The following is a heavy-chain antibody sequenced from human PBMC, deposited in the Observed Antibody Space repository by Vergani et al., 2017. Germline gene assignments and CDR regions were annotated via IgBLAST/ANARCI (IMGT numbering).Heavy chain of an antibody. D-gene: IGHD3-10*01. CDR1: GFTFSSYS. Sequence: EVQLVESGGGLVKPGGSLRLSCAASGFTFSSYSMNWVRQAPGKGLEWVSSISSRSTYIDYADSVKGRFTISRDNSKNTLYLQMNSLRAEDTAVYYCAKATLIPYGSGNYYYYMDVWGKGTTVTVSS. V-gene: IGHV3-21*01. CDR3: AKATLIPYGSGNYYYYMDV. CDR2: ISSRSTYI. J-gene: IGHJ6*03.